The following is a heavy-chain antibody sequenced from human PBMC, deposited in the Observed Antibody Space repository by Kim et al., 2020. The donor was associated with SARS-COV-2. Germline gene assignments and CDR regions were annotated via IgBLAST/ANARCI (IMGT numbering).Heavy chain of an antibody. CDR1: GFTFSSYS. J-gene: IGHJ4*02. V-gene: IGHV3-48*04. CDR2: ISSSSSTI. Sequence: GGSLRLSCAASGFTFSSYSMNWVRQAPGKGLEWVSYISSSSSTIYYADSVKGRFTISRDNAKNSLYLQMNSLRAEDTAVYYCARDHYYDSSGYDRGDFWGQGTLVTVSS. CDR3: ARDHYYDSSGYDRGDF. D-gene: IGHD3-22*01.